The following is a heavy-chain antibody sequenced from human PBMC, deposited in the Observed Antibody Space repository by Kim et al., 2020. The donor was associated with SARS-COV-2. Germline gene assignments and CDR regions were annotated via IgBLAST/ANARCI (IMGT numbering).Heavy chain of an antibody. Sequence: GESLKISCKGSGYSFTTYWINWVRQMPGQGLEWMGRIDPSDSYASYSPSFQGHITMSSDKSIGTAYLQWNTLKASDSAVYYCARGQWVTRDGLDLWGQGTTVTVSS. CDR2: IDPSDSYA. CDR3: ARGQWVTRDGLDL. D-gene: IGHD1-26*01. CDR1: GYSFTTYW. J-gene: IGHJ6*02. V-gene: IGHV5-10-1*01.